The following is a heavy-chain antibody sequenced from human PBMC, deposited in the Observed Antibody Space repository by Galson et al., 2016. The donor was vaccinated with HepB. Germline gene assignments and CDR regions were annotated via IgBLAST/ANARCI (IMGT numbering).Heavy chain of an antibody. CDR1: GFTFSSYA. CDR2: IWNDASNK. D-gene: IGHD2-2*02. V-gene: IGHV3-33*01. J-gene: IGHJ4*02. CDR3: ARAYIGESRLDY. Sequence: SLRLSCAASGFTFSSYAMHWVRQAPGKGLEWVAVIWNDASNKYYADSVKGRFTISRDNSKNTLYLQMNSLRAEDTAVYYCARAYIGESRLDYWGQGTLVTVSS.